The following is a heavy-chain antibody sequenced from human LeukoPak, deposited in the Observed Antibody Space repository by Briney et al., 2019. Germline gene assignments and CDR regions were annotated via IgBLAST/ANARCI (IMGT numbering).Heavy chain of an antibody. J-gene: IGHJ4*02. CDR1: GYTFTGYH. D-gene: IGHD2-2*01. CDR3: ARDYCSSTSCLFDY. CDR2: INPNSGDT. V-gene: IGHV1-2*06. Sequence: EASVTVSCTASGYTFTGYHMHWVRRAPGQGLEWMGRINPNSGDTNYAQKFQGRVTMTRDTSISTAYMELSRLRSDDTAVYYCARDYCSSTSCLFDYWGQGALVTVSS.